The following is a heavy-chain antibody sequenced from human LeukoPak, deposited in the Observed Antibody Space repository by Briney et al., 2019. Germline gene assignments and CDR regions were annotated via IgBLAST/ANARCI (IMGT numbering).Heavy chain of an antibody. CDR2: MNPNSGNT. Sequence: ASVKVSCKASGYTFTSYDINWVRQATGQGLEWMGWMNPNSGNTGYAQKFQGRVTMTRDTSISTAYMELSSLRSEDTAVYYCARGDFQPDGHFYDSSGYYGDWGQGTLVTVSS. J-gene: IGHJ4*02. D-gene: IGHD3-22*01. CDR3: ARGDFQPDGHFYDSSGYYGD. V-gene: IGHV1-8*01. CDR1: GYTFTSYD.